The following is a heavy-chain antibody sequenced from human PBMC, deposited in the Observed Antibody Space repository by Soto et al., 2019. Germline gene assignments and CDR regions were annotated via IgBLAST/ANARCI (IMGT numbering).Heavy chain of an antibody. J-gene: IGHJ4*02. CDR3: AKAGDYHGSESYFPLDH. CDR1: GFTFSTYA. CDR2: ISGSGGRT. V-gene: IGHV3-23*01. D-gene: IGHD3-10*01. Sequence: EVQLLESGGVLVQPGGSLRLSCAASGFTFSTYAMTWVRQAPGKGLEWVSSISGSGGRTYYADSVKGRFTISRDNSKNTLYLQTNSLRAEDTAVYYCAKAGDYHGSESYFPLDHWGQGTLVPVSS.